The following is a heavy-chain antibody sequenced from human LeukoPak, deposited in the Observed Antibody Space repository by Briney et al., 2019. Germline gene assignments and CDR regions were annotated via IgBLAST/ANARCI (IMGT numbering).Heavy chain of an antibody. CDR1: GGSFSGYY. CDR3: ARIYGDYGNAFDI. CDR2: INHSGST. V-gene: IGHV4-34*01. Sequence: SETLSLTCAAYGGSFSGYYWSWIRQPPGKGLEWIGEINHSGSTNYNPSLKSRVTISVDTSKNQFSPKLSSVTAADTAVYYCARIYGDYGNAFDIWGQGTMVTVSS. J-gene: IGHJ3*02. D-gene: IGHD4-17*01.